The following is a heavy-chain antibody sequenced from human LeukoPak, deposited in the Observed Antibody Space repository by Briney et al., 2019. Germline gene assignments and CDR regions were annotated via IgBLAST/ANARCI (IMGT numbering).Heavy chain of an antibody. J-gene: IGHJ4*02. Sequence: GESLKISCEGSGYNFGTSWIGWVRQMPGKGLEWMGIIYPGDSDTRYSPSFQGQVTISADKSINTAYLQWSSLKASDTAMYYCARLTGDGVGHEFDYWGQGTLVTVSS. CDR3: ARLTGDGVGHEFDY. D-gene: IGHD7-27*01. CDR1: GYNFGTSW. V-gene: IGHV5-51*01. CDR2: IYPGDSDT.